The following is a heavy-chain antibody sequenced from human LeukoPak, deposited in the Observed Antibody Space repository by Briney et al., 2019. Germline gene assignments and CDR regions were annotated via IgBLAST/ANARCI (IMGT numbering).Heavy chain of an antibody. CDR3: AREGKYYYGSGSYYHFDY. D-gene: IGHD3-10*01. CDR2: IYPNSGGT. V-gene: IGHV1-2*02. J-gene: IGHJ4*02. Sequence: GASVKVSCKASAYTFTGYYMHWVRQAPGQGLEWMGWIYPNSGGTNYAQKFQGRVTMTRDTSISTAYMELSSLRSEDTAVYYCAREGKYYYGSGSYYHFDYWGQGTLVTVSS. CDR1: AYTFTGYY.